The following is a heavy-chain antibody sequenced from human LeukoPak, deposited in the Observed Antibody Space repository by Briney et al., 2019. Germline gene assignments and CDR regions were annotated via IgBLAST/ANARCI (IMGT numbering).Heavy chain of an antibody. CDR2: INPNSGGT. J-gene: IGHJ3*02. CDR3: ASEIVATEAFDI. Sequence: ASVKVSCKASGYTFTAYYMHWVRQAPGQGLDWMGWINPNSGGTNYAQKFQGRVTMTRDTSINTAYMELSRLRSDDTAVYYCASEIVATEAFDIWGQGTTVTVSS. CDR1: GYTFTAYY. V-gene: IGHV1-2*02. D-gene: IGHD5-12*01.